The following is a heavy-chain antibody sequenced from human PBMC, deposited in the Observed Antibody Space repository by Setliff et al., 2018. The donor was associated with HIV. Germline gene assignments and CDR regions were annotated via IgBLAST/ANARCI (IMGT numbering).Heavy chain of an antibody. CDR3: AKGAGFYGDYTFDY. CDR2: IYSTGST. D-gene: IGHD4-17*01. J-gene: IGHJ4*02. V-gene: IGHV4-59*11. Sequence: PSETLSLTCTVSGASISSHYWSWIRQSPGRELEWIGYIYSTGSTNYNPSLQSRVSISMDASKNKFSLKVTSVTSADTAVCYCAKGAGFYGDYTFDYWGQGHLVTVSS. CDR1: GASISSHY.